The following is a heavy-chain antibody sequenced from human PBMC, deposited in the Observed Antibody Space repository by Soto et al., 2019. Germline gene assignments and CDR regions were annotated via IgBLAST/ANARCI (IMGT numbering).Heavy chain of an antibody. CDR2: ISAFPAYT. V-gene: IGHV1-18*01. J-gene: IGHJ4*02. CDR1: GYTFTHHG. CDR3: VKDRPRLTQNTDGPF. Sequence: QVQLVQSGAEVTKPGASVKVSCQTSGYTFTHHGISWVRQAPGRGLEWVGWISAFPAYTDYAQKSQGRVTLTPDKPTSTAYMALRSQTSDGTAVYYCVKDRPRLTQNTDGPFWGQGTLVTVSS. D-gene: IGHD3-16*01.